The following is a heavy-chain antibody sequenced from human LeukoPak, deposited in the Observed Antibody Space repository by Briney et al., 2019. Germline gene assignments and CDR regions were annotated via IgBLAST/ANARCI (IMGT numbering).Heavy chain of an antibody. D-gene: IGHD4-11*01. CDR3: ARINVYSDSDFDY. CDR1: GYTFTSYD. V-gene: IGHV1-8*01. J-gene: IGHJ4*02. Sequence: ASVKVSCKASGYTFTSYDINWVRQATGQGLEWMGWMNPNSCNTGYAQKFQGRVTMTRNTSISTADMELSSLRSEDTAVYYWARINVYSDSDFDYWGQGTLVTVSS. CDR2: MNPNSCNT.